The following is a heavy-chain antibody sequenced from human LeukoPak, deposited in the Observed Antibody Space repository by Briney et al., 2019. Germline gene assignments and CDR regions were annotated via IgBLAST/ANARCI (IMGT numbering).Heavy chain of an antibody. CDR3: AKWKYSNSGIDDY. D-gene: IGHD6-6*01. J-gene: IGHJ4*02. CDR2: ISGSGDNT. V-gene: IGHV3-23*01. Sequence: GGSLRLSCAASGFTFSSYAMSWVRQVPEKGLEWVSVISGSGDNTYYADSVKGRFTISRDNSKNMLYLQMNSLRAEDTAVYYCAKWKYSNSGIDDYWGQGTLVTVSS. CDR1: GFTFSSYA.